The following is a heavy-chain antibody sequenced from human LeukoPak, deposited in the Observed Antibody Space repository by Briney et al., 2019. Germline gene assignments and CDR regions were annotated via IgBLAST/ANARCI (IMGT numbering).Heavy chain of an antibody. CDR1: GFTFSNAW. J-gene: IGHJ4*02. CDR3: ATDAYCSSTTCPGTFDY. D-gene: IGHD2-2*01. V-gene: IGHV3-15*01. CDR2: IKSEAGGGTT. Sequence: PGGSLRLSCAASGFTFSNAWMSWARQAPGKGLEWVGRIKSEAGGGTTDYAAPVKGRFTVSRDDSKNTLYLQMHSLKTEDTAVYFCATDAYCSSTTCPGTFDYWGQGTLVSVSS.